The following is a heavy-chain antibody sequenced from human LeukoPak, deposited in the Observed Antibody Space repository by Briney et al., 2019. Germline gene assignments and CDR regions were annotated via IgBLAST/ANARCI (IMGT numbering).Heavy chain of an antibody. CDR3: ARGPRDSCQLPPYYYYYGMDV. CDR1: GFTFSNAW. V-gene: IGHV3-21*01. Sequence: GGSLRLSCAASGFTFSNAWMSWVRQAPGKGLEWVSSISSSSSYIYYADSVKGRFTISRDNAKNSLYLQMNSLRAEDTAVYYCARGPRDSCQLPPYYYYYGMDVWGKGTTVTVSS. J-gene: IGHJ6*04. CDR2: ISSSSSYI. D-gene: IGHD2-2*01.